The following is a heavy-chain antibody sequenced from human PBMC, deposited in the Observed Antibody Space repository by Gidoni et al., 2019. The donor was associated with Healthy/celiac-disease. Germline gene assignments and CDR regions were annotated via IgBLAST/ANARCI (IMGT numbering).Heavy chain of an antibody. CDR1: GFTFSSYA. CDR2: ISSNGGST. V-gene: IGHV3-64D*08. Sequence: EVQLVESGGGLVQPGGSLRLSCSAYGFTFSSYAMHWVRQAPGKGLEYVSAISSNGGSTYYADSVKGRFTISRDNSKNTLYLQMSSLRAEDTAVYYCVKVLTGGYAFDIWGQGTMVTVSS. J-gene: IGHJ3*02. D-gene: IGHD3-10*01. CDR3: VKVLTGGYAFDI.